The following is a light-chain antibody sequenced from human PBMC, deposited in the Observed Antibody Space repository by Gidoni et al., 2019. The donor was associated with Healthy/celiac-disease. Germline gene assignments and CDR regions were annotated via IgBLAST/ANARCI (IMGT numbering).Light chain of an antibody. J-gene: IGKJ2*01. CDR3: QQYGSSPYT. Sequence: EIVLTQSPGTLSLSPGERATLSCRASQSVSSSYLAWYQQKPGQAPRLLISGASTRAPGIPDRFSGSGSGTDCTLTITRLEPEDSAVYYCQQYGSSPYTFGQGTKLEIK. CDR2: GAS. V-gene: IGKV3-20*01. CDR1: QSVSSSY.